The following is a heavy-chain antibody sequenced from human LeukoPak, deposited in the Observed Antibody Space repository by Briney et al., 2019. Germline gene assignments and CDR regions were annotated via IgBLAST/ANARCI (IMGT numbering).Heavy chain of an antibody. Sequence: GGSLRLSCAASGFTFSSYGMHWVRQAPGKGLEWVAVISYDGSNKYYADSVKGRFTISRDNSKNTLYLQMNSLRAEDTAVYYCARGWSSSWTAPFDYWGQGTLVTVSS. CDR3: ARGWSSSWTAPFDY. D-gene: IGHD6-13*01. CDR1: GFTFSSYG. J-gene: IGHJ4*02. V-gene: IGHV3-30*19. CDR2: ISYDGSNK.